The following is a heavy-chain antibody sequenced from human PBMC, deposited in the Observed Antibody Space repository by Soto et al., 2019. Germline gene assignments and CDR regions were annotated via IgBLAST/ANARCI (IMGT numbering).Heavy chain of an antibody. J-gene: IGHJ5*02. CDR2: IKQDGSEK. CDR3: ARHPERIAQIGWFDP. D-gene: IGHD6-13*01. V-gene: IGHV3-7*02. Sequence: GGSLRLSCAASGFTFNSYWMSWVRQAPGKGLEWVANIKQDGSEKWYVDSVKGRFTISRDNAKKSLFLQMNSLRAEDTAVYYCARHPERIAQIGWFDPWGQGTLVTVSS. CDR1: GFTFNSYW.